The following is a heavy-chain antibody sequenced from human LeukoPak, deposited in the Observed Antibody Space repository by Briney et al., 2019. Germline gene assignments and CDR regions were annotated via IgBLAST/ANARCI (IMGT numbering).Heavy chain of an antibody. V-gene: IGHV3-53*01. J-gene: IGHJ4*02. Sequence: GGSLRLSCAASGFTVSSKYMSWVRQAPGKGLEWVSVIYSGGSTYYADSVKGRFTISRDNSKNTLYLQMNSLRAEDTAVYFCAKRGVVIRVILVGFHREAYYFDSWGQGALVTVSS. D-gene: IGHD3-22*01. CDR2: IYSGGST. CDR1: GFTVSSKY. CDR3: AKRGVVIRVILVGFHREAYYFDS.